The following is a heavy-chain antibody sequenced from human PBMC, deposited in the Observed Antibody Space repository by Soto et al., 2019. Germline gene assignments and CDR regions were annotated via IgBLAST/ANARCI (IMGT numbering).Heavy chain of an antibody. D-gene: IGHD3-3*01. V-gene: IGHV3-21*01. CDR2: ISSSSSYI. J-gene: IGHJ6*02. Sequence: GGSLRLSCAASGFTFSSYSMNWVRQAPGKGLEWVSSISSSSSYIYYADSVKGRYTISRGNAKNSLYLQMNSLRAEDTAVYYCARDSRDFWSGSEPSMDRSGEYYGMDVWGQGTTVTVSS. CDR3: ARDSRDFWSGSEPSMDRSGEYYGMDV. CDR1: GFTFSSYS.